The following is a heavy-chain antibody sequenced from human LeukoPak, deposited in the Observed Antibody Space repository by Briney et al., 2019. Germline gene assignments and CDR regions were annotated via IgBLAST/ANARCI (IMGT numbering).Heavy chain of an antibody. V-gene: IGHV4-34*01. D-gene: IGHD5-18*01. CDR1: GGSFSGYY. CDR3: ARGGYSYGYYYGMDV. CDR2: INHSGSI. Sequence: PSETLSLTCAAYGGSFSGYYWSWIRQPPGKGLEWIGEINHSGSINYNPSLKSRVTISVDTSKNQFYLRLSSVTAADTAVYLCARGGYSYGYYYGMDVWGQGTTVTVSS. J-gene: IGHJ6*02.